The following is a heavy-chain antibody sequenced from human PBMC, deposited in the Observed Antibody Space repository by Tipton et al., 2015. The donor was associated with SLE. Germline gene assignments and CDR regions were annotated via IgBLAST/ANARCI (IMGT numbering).Heavy chain of an antibody. CDR2: IYYSGST. D-gene: IGHD4-11*01. J-gene: IGHJ4*02. V-gene: IGHV4-59*12. CDR1: GGSISSYY. Sequence: LRLSCTASGGSISSYYWSWIRQPPGKGLEWIGYIYYSGSTNYNPSLKSRVTISVDTSKNQFSLKLSSVTAADTAVYYCARDADYSKVLDYWGQGTLVTVSS. CDR3: ARDADYSKVLDY.